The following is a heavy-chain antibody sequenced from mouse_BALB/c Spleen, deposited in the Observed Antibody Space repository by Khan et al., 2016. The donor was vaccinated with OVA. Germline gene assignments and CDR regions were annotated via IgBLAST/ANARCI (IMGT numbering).Heavy chain of an antibody. V-gene: IGHV5-17*02. J-gene: IGHJ2*01. CDR2: INSGSITI. D-gene: IGHD4-1*01. CDR3: ARGNWAY. Sequence: EVELVESGGGLVQPGGSRKLSCAASGFTFSSFGMHWVRQAPEKGLEWVAYINSGSITIYYADPVKGRFTISRDNPKNTLFLQMTSLRSEDTAMYYCARGNWAYWGQGTTLTVSS. CDR1: GFTFSSFG.